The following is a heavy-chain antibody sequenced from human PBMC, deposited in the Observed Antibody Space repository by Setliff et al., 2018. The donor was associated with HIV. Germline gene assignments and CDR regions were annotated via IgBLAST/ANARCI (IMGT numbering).Heavy chain of an antibody. D-gene: IGHD6-19*01. CDR2: ISSSGTTI. CDR1: GFTFSSYE. CDR3: ARDLGVSSALY. J-gene: IGHJ4*02. V-gene: IGHV3-48*03. Sequence: PGGSLRLSCAASGFTFSSYEMDWVRQAPGKGLEWVSYISSSGTTIYYADSVKGRFTISRYNAKNSLYLQMNTLRAEDTAVYYCARDLGVSSALYWGQGALVTVSS.